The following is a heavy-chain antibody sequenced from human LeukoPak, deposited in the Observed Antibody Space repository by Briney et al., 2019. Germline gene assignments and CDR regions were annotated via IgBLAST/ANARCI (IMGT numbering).Heavy chain of an antibody. CDR2: INTNTGNP. Sequence: ASVKVSCKASGYTFSSYAMNWVRQAPGQGLEWMGWINTNTGNPTYAQGFTGRFVFSLDTSVSTAYLQISSLKAEDTAVYYCARDLVVGCSGGSCYSYYYYYYYMDVWGKGTTVTVSS. V-gene: IGHV7-4-1*02. J-gene: IGHJ6*03. CDR1: GYTFSSYA. CDR3: ARDLVVGCSGGSCYSYYYYYYYMDV. D-gene: IGHD2-15*01.